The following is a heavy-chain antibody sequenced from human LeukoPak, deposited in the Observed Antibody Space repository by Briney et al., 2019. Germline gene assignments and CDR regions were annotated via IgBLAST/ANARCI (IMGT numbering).Heavy chain of an antibody. CDR3: ARGLLDSSGYYVDY. D-gene: IGHD3-22*01. CDR2: IYSGGST. CDR1: GFTVSSNY. Sequence: GGSLRLSCAASGFTVSSNYMSWVRQAPGRGLEWVSVIYSGGSTYYADSVKGRFTISRHNSKNTLYLQMNSLRAEDTAVYYCARGLLDSSGYYVDYWGQGTLVTVSS. J-gene: IGHJ4*02. V-gene: IGHV3-53*04.